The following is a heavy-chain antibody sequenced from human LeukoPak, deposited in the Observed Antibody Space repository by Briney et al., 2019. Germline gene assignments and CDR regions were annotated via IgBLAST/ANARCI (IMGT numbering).Heavy chain of an antibody. D-gene: IGHD3-10*01. CDR3: ASEGINMVRGVTVNWFDP. V-gene: IGHV4-61*01. CDR1: GCSVSSGSYY. CDR2: IHYSGST. Sequence: SETLSLTCTVSGCSVSSGSYYWIWIPQPPGKGLEWIGYIHYSGSTNYNSSLKSRATISVDTSKNQLYLQLSYVTAADTAVYYWASEGINMVRGVTVNWFDPWGQGTLVTVSS. J-gene: IGHJ5*02.